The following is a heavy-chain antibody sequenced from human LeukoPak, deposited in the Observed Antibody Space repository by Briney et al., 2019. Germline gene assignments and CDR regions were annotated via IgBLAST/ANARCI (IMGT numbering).Heavy chain of an antibody. J-gene: IGHJ4*02. Sequence: ASVKVSCKASGYTFTSYAMHWVRQAPGQRLEWMGWINAGNGNTKYSQKFQGRVTMTRDTSTSTVYMELSSLRSEDTAVYYCARDHPNYGSGSSTFDYWGQGTLVTVSS. CDR3: ARDHPNYGSGSSTFDY. CDR1: GYTFTSYA. CDR2: INAGNGNT. V-gene: IGHV1-3*01. D-gene: IGHD3-10*01.